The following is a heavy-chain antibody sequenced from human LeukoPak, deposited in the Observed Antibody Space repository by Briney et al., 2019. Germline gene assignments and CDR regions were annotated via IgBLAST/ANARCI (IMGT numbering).Heavy chain of an antibody. Sequence: GGSLRLSCAASGFTFSTYWMNWVHQAPGKGLEWVANIKEDGSEKYYVDSVKGRFTISRDNAKNSLYLQMNSLRVEDTALYYCGRGGRPDYWGQGTLVTVSS. CDR2: IKEDGSEK. V-gene: IGHV3-7*04. CDR3: GRGGRPDY. D-gene: IGHD1-26*01. J-gene: IGHJ4*02. CDR1: GFTFSTYW.